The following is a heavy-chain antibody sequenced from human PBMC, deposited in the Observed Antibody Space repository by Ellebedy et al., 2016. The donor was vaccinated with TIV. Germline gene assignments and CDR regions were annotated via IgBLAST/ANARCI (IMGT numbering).Heavy chain of an antibody. Sequence: GGSLRLXXAASKFTFSRYSMNWVRQAPGKGLEWVSSISSSSTYIYYADSVKGRFTISRDNTKNSLYFQMNSLRAEDTAVYYCAGPMVGVAGEIDYWGQGTLVTVSS. V-gene: IGHV3-21*06. CDR1: KFTFSRYS. CDR2: ISSSSTYI. J-gene: IGHJ4*02. CDR3: AGPMVGVAGEIDY. D-gene: IGHD6-19*01.